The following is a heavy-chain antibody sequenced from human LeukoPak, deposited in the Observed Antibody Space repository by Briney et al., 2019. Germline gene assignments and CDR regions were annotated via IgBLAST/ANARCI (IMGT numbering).Heavy chain of an antibody. J-gene: IGHJ4*02. CDR1: GYSFSTYW. CDR2: FNPADSDT. V-gene: IGHV5-51*01. Sequence: GESLKISCKGSGYSFSTYWIAWVRQMPGKGLEWMGIFNPADSDTRYSPSFQGQVTISADKSISTAYLQWSSLQASDTAMYYCARRELNTGYSDYWGQGTLVTVSS. CDR3: ARRELNTGYSDY. D-gene: IGHD3-9*01.